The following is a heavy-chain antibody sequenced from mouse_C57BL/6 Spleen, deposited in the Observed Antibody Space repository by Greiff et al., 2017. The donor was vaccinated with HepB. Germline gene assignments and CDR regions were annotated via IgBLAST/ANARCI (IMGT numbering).Heavy chain of an antibody. CDR3: AGSTVGAAGG. V-gene: IGHV1-64*01. Sequence: QVQLQQPGAELVKPGASVKLSCKASGYTFTSYWMHWVKQRPGQGLEWIGMIHPNSGSTNYNETFKSKAKLTVDNSSSTAYMQLSSLTSEDSAVYYGAGSTVGAAGGGGKGTTLTV. J-gene: IGHJ2*01. CDR1: GYTFTSYW. CDR2: IHPNSGST. D-gene: IGHD1-1*01.